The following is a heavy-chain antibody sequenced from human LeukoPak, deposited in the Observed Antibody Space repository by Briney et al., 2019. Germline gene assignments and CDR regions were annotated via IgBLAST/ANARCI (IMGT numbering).Heavy chain of an antibody. CDR1: GFTFSSYA. J-gene: IGHJ4*02. CDR3: AKGYSYGQDY. Sequence: GGSLRLSCAASGFTFSSYAMHWVRQAPGKGLEWVAVISYDGSNKYYADSVKGRFTISRDNSKNTLYLQMNSLRAEDTAVYYCAKGYSYGQDYWGQGTLVTVSS. V-gene: IGHV3-30-3*01. D-gene: IGHD5-18*01. CDR2: ISYDGSNK.